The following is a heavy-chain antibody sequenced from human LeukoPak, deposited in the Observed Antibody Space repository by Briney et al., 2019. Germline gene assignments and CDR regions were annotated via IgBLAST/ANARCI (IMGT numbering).Heavy chain of an antibody. CDR1: GYIFTSYL. J-gene: IGHJ4*02. CDR2: VYPGDSDT. CDR3: ARCTAVQRDFDY. V-gene: IGHV5-51*01. D-gene: IGHD2-8*01. Sequence: GESLKISCKGSGYIFTSYLFVWVRQMPGKGLEWMGSVYPGDSDTRYSPSFQGQVTISADRSLNTAYLQWNSLKASDTAMYYCARCTAVQRDFDYWGQGTLVTVSS.